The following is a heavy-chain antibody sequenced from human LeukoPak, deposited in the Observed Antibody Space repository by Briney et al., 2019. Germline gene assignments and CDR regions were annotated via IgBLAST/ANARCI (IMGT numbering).Heavy chain of an antibody. CDR2: INSDGSST. Sequence: GGSLRLSCAASGFTFSSYWMHWVRQAPGKGLVGVSRINSDGSSTSYADSVKGRFTISRDNAKNTLYLQMNSLRAEDTAVYYCARGPYGDLDYWGQETLVTVSS. CDR3: ARGPYGDLDY. D-gene: IGHD4-17*01. V-gene: IGHV3-74*01. J-gene: IGHJ4*02. CDR1: GFTFSSYW.